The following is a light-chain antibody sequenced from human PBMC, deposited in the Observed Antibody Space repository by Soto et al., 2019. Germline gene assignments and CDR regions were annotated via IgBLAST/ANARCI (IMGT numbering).Light chain of an antibody. CDR2: DVS. CDR1: SSDVGGYNY. Sequence: QSVLTQPASVSGSPGQSITISCTGTSSDVGGYNYVSWYQQHPGKAPKLMIYDVSNRPSGVSNRFSGSKSGNTASLTISGLQAEDEAEYYCSSYTSSSSFYFGTGTKVTVL. V-gene: IGLV2-14*01. J-gene: IGLJ1*01. CDR3: SSYTSSSSFY.